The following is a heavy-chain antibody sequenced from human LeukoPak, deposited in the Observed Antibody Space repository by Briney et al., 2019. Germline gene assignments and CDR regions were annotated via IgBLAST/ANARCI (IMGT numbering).Heavy chain of an antibody. V-gene: IGHV4-4*07. J-gene: IGHJ4*02. CDR3: ARSPQWLVPLYYFDY. CDR2: IYTSGST. CDR1: GGSISIYY. Sequence: PSETLSLTCTVSGGSISIYYWSWIRQPAGKGLEWIGRIYTSGSTNYNPSLKSRVTMSVDTSKNQFSLKLSSVTAADTAVYYCARSPQWLVPLYYFDYWGQGTLVTVSS. D-gene: IGHD6-19*01.